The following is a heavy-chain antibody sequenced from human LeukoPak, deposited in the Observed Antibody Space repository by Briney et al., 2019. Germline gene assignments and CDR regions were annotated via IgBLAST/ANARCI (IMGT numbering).Heavy chain of an antibody. CDR3: ARVPGDCTNGVCYWGYFQH. Sequence: GGSLRLSCAASGFTFSSYAMSWVRQAPGKGLEWVSAISGSDGSTYYADSVKGRFTISRDNSKNSLYLQMNSLRAEDTAVYYCARVPGDCTNGVCYWGYFQHWGQGTLVTVSS. D-gene: IGHD2-8*01. CDR1: GFTFSSYA. CDR2: ISGSDGST. V-gene: IGHV3-23*01. J-gene: IGHJ1*01.